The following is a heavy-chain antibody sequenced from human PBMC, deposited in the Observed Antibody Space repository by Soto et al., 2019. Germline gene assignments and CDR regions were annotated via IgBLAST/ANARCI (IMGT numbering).Heavy chain of an antibody. J-gene: IGHJ4*02. CDR1: GGSISSGDYF. Sequence: QVQLQESGPGLVKSSQTLSLTCTVSGGSISSGDYFWSWIRQPPGKGLVWIGYIYSTGSTYYNPSLQSRVTISVDTSKTQFSLKLNSVTAAATAVYYCARRMPIDSYPFDYWGQGSLVTVSS. CDR2: IYSTGST. V-gene: IGHV4-30-4*01. D-gene: IGHD2-2*01. CDR3: ARRMPIDSYPFDY.